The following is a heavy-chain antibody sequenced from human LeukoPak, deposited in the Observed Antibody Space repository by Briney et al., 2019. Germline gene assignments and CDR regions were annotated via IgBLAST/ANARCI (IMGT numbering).Heavy chain of an antibody. J-gene: IGHJ4*02. CDR3: ARDPRAGWSYFNLYYFDY. D-gene: IGHD1-26*01. CDR2: ISSSGSTI. CDR1: GFTFSDYY. V-gene: IGHV3-11*01. Sequence: GGSVRLSCAASGFTFSDYYMSWIRQAPGKGLEWVSYISSSGSTIYYADSVKGRFTISRDNAKNSLYLQMNSLRAEDTAVYYCARDPRAGWSYFNLYYFDYWGQGILVTVSS.